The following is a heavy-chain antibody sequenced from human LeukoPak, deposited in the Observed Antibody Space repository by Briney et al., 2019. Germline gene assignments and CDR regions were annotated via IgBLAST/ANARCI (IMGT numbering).Heavy chain of an antibody. CDR2: IYPGDSDT. CDR3: ARSKGPGDYVVETFDY. J-gene: IGHJ4*02. V-gene: IGHV5-51*01. D-gene: IGHD4-17*01. CDR1: GYSFTSYW. Sequence: PGESLKISCKGSGYSFTSYWIGWVRQMPGKGLEWMGIIYPGDSDTRYSPSFQGQVTISADKSISTAYLQWSSLKASDTAMYYCARSKGPGDYVVETFDYWGQGTLVTVSS.